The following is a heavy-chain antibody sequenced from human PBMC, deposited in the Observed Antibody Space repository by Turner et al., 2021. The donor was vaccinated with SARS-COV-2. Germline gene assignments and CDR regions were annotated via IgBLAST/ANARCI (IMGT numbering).Heavy chain of an antibody. Sequence: QVHLQESGPRLAKPSETLSLTCTASGGSIIAFYWRWIRQPAGEGLEWIGGMYPSGSTSDNPTLKSRVTMSVDTSSNQFFLTLTSVTAADTGGYYCAGPRQGYWGQGTLVTVSA. CDR2: MYPSGST. J-gene: IGHJ4*02. CDR3: AGPRQGY. V-gene: IGHV4-4*07. CDR1: GGSIIAFY.